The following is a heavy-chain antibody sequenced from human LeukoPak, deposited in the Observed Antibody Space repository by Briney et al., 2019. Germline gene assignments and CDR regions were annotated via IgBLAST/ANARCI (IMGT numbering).Heavy chain of an antibody. D-gene: IGHD3-22*01. J-gene: IGHJ4*02. Sequence: GGSLRLSCAASGFTFSSYAMHWVRQAPGKGLEWVAVISYDGSNKYYADSVKGRFTISRDNSKNTLYLQMNSLRAEDTAVYYCARPSMYYYDSSGYYSPLDYWGQGTLVTVSS. CDR1: GFTFSSYA. CDR3: ARPSMYYYDSSGYYSPLDY. CDR2: ISYDGSNK. V-gene: IGHV3-30-3*01.